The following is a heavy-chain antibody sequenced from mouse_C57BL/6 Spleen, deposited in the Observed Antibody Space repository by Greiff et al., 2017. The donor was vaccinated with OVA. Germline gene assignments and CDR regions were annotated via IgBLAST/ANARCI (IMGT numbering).Heavy chain of an antibody. Sequence: EVKLMESGPGLVKPSQSLSLTCSVTGYSITSGYYWNWIRQFPGNKLEWMGYISYDGSNNYNPSLKNRISITRDTSKNQFFLKLNSVTTEDTATYYCARGGLVYAMDYWGQGTSVTVSS. J-gene: IGHJ4*01. CDR1: GYSITSGYY. CDR2: ISYDGSN. V-gene: IGHV3-6*01. D-gene: IGHD2-10*02. CDR3: ARGGLVYAMDY.